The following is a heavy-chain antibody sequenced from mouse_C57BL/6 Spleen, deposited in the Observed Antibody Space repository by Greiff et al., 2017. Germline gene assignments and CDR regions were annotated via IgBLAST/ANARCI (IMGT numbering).Heavy chain of an antibody. CDR3: TTPAYYSNYAWFAY. V-gene: IGHV14-1*01. CDR2: IDPEDGDT. D-gene: IGHD2-5*01. CDR1: GFNIKDYY. J-gene: IGHJ3*01. Sequence: VQLKQSGAELVRPGASVKLSCTASGFNIKDYYMHWVKQRPEQGLEWIGRIDPEDGDTEYAPKFQGKATMTADTSSNTAYLQLSSLTSEDTAVYYCTTPAYYSNYAWFAYWGQGTLVTVSA.